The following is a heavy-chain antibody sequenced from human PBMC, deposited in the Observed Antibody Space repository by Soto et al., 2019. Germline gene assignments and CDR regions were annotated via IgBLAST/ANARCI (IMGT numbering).Heavy chain of an antibody. J-gene: IGHJ5*02. CDR3: AKSHYYDSSGYYPNWFDP. D-gene: IGHD3-22*01. V-gene: IGHV3-23*01. CDR2: ISGSGGST. Sequence: GGSLRLSCAASGFTFSSYAMSWVRQAPGKGLEWVSAISGSGGSTYYADSVKGRFTISRDNSKNTLYLQMNSLRAEDTAVYYCAKSHYYDSSGYYPNWFDPWGQGTLVTVSS. CDR1: GFTFSSYA.